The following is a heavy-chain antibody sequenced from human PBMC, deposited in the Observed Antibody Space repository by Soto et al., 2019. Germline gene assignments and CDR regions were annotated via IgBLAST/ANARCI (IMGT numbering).Heavy chain of an antibody. J-gene: IGHJ6*02. D-gene: IGHD3-16*01. CDR2: ISPYNDQT. CDR1: GYTFIRYG. V-gene: IGHV1-18*01. CDR3: ARGGYYDNFWGKLSHYGLDV. Sequence: QVQLVQSASEVMKPGASVKVSCKASGYTFIRYGITWVRQAPGQRLEWMGWISPYNDQTIYAQKLQGRVNMTAETSTRNVYMQLKSLKSDDPAVYYCARGGYYDNFWGKLSHYGLDVWGQGTSVTVSS.